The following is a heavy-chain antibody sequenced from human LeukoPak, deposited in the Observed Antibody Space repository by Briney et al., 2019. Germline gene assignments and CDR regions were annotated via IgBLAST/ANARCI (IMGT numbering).Heavy chain of an antibody. Sequence: PSETLSLTCAVYGGTFSGYYWSWLRQPPGKGLEWIGEINHSGSTNYNPSLKSRVTISVDTSKNHFSLKLSSVTAADTAVYYCARVPLTYYYDSSGYFLPRYYYYYMDVWGKGTTVTISS. V-gene: IGHV4-34*01. CDR2: INHSGST. CDR3: ARVPLTYYYDSSGYFLPRYYYYYMDV. D-gene: IGHD3-22*01. CDR1: GGTFSGYY. J-gene: IGHJ6*03.